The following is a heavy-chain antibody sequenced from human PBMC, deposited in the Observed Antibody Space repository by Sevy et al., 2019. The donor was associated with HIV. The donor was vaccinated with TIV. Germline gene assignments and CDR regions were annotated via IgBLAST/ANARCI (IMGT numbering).Heavy chain of an antibody. D-gene: IGHD5-18*01. V-gene: IGHV3-23*01. Sequence: GGSLRLSCAASRFTFRNYAMSWVRQAPGKGLEWVSAISGSGGSTYYSDSVKGRFTISRDNSKNTLHLQMNSLRAEDTAVYYCAKDRPRYSEGPGYFDYWGQGTLVTVSS. CDR2: ISGSGGST. CDR1: RFTFRNYA. CDR3: AKDRPRYSEGPGYFDY. J-gene: IGHJ4*02.